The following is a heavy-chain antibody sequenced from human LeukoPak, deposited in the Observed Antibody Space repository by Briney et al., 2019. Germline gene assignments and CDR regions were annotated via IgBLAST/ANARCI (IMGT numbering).Heavy chain of an antibody. Sequence: GGSLRLSCAASGFTFSSYAMSWVRQAPGKGLEWVSAISGSGGSTYCADSVKGRFTISRDNSKNTLYLQMNSLRAEDTAVYYCAKVSDYDFWSGPYYYYGMDVWGQGTTVTVSS. CDR3: AKVSDYDFWSGPYYYYGMDV. J-gene: IGHJ6*02. V-gene: IGHV3-23*01. CDR2: ISGSGGST. CDR1: GFTFSSYA. D-gene: IGHD3-3*01.